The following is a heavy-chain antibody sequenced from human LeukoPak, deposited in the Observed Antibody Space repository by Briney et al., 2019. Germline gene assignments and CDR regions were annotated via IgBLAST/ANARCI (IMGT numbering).Heavy chain of an antibody. J-gene: IGHJ4*02. CDR2: INPNSGGT. CDR3: ARWMTTVITPDY. D-gene: IGHD4-11*01. CDR1: GYTFNGYY. V-gene: IGHV1-2*02. Sequence: ASVKVSCKASGYTFNGYYLHWVRQAPGQGLEWMGWINPNSGGTNYAQKFQGRVTMTRDTSISTAYMELSRLRSDDTAVYYCARWMTTVITPDYWGQGTLVTVSS.